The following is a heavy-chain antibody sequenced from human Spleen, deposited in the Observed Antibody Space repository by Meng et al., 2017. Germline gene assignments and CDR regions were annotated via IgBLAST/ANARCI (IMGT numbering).Heavy chain of an antibody. CDR3: ARVGESGDSLDS. CDR2: IYHIGST. CDR1: GASIIGSHW. J-gene: IGHJ4*02. V-gene: IGHV4-4*02. Sequence: ESGQGRVKLSGVLSLTCVVSGASIIGSHWWSWVPQPPGKGLEWIGEIYHIGSTNYNPSLKSRVTILVDKSKNEFSLDLSSVTAADTAVYYCARVGESGDSLDSWGQGTLVTVSS. D-gene: IGHD2-21*01.